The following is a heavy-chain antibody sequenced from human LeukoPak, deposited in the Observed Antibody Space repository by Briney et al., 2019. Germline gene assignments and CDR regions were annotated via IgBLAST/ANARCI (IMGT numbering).Heavy chain of an antibody. D-gene: IGHD3-22*01. V-gene: IGHV1-69*05. J-gene: IGHJ4*02. Sequence: SVTVSFKASGGTFSIYAISWVRQAPGQGREWMGGIIPIFGTANYAQIFQGRVTITTDESTRTAYMELSSLRSEDTAVYYCARVADDSSGYYYFDYWGQGTLVTVSS. CDR1: GGTFSIYA. CDR2: IIPIFGTA. CDR3: ARVADDSSGYYYFDY.